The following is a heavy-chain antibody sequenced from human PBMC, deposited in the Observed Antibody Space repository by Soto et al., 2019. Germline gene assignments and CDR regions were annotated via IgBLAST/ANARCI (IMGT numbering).Heavy chain of an antibody. V-gene: IGHV3-66*01. J-gene: IGHJ3*02. Sequence: GGYLRLSCAASGFTVSSNYMSWVRQAPGKGLEWVSVIYSGGSTYYADSVKGRFTISRDNSKNTLYLQMNSLRAEDTAVYYCECFRVIPYPFDAFLISGQGTLVTVSS. CDR2: IYSGGST. CDR1: GFTVSSNY. D-gene: IGHD2-21*01. CDR3: ECFRVIPYPFDAFLI.